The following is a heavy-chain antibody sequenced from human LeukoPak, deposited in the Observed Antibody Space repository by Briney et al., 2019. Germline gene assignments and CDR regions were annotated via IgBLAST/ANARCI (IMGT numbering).Heavy chain of an antibody. CDR3: ASGIVVVAHDAFDI. CDR2: IKQDGSEK. Sequence: GGSLRLSCAASGFTFSSYGMHWVRQAPGKGLEWVANIKQDGSEKYYVDSVKGRFTISRDNAKNSLYLQMNSLRAEDTAVYYCASGIVVVAHDAFDIWGQGTMVTVSS. CDR1: GFTFSSYG. J-gene: IGHJ3*02. D-gene: IGHD2-15*01. V-gene: IGHV3-7*01.